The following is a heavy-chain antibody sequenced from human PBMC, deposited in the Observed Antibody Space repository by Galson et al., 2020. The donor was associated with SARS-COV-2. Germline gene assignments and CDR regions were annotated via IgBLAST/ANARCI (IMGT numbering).Heavy chain of an antibody. J-gene: IGHJ3*02. Sequence: GGSLRLSCAASGFTLDDYAMHWVRQAPGKGLEWVSGINWNSGSIGYADSVKGRFTISRDNAKNSLYLQMNSLRTEDTALYYCAKKGGGTTLSGAFDIWGQGTMVTVSS. V-gene: IGHV3-9*01. CDR3: AKKGGGTTLSGAFDI. CDR2: INWNSGSI. D-gene: IGHD1-7*01. CDR1: GFTLDDYA.